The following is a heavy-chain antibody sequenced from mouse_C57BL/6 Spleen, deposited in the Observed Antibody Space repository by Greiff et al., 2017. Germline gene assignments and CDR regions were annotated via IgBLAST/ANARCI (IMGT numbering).Heavy chain of an antibody. V-gene: IGHV2-9-1*01. D-gene: IGHD1-1*01. CDR1: GFSLTNYA. CDR3: ARKGYYYTSSDERDWYFDV. Sequence: VQLQQSGPGLVAPSQSLSITCTVSGFSLTNYAITWVRQPPGKGLEWLGVIWTGGGTNYNSALKSRLSISKDDSKSQVFLEMNSLQTDDAAMYYCARKGYYYTSSDERDWYFDVWGTGTTVTVSS. CDR2: IWTGGGT. J-gene: IGHJ1*03.